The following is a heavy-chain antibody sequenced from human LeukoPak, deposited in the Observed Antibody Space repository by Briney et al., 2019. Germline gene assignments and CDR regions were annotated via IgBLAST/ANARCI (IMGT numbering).Heavy chain of an antibody. V-gene: IGHV3-21*04. D-gene: IGHD1-26*01. CDR1: GFTFSSYS. Sequence: VGSPRLSCAAPGFTFSSYSRNWVRKDPGKGLESVSCISSSSSYIYYADSVKGRFTISRDNSKNTLYLQMSRLRAEDPAVYFCATRSGNFFDSWGQGTLVTVSS. CDR2: ISSSSSYI. CDR3: ATRSGNFFDS. J-gene: IGHJ4*02.